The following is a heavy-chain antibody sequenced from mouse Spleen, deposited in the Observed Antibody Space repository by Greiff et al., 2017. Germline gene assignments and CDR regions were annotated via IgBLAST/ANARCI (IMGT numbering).Heavy chain of an antibody. CDR1: GYSITSYYF. D-gene: IGHD2-3*01. V-gene: IGHV3-6*01. CDR2: ISYDGST. CDR3: AREDGNCDGYYGY. J-gene: IGHJ2*01. Sequence: EVQLVESGPGLVKPAESLSLSCSATGYSITSYYFWCCIQQPPENQQWCMGYISYDGSTNYNPTLKNRITITRDHSKNQLYLQLNCVTSEDTATCYCAREDGNCDGYYGYWGQGTTLTVSS.